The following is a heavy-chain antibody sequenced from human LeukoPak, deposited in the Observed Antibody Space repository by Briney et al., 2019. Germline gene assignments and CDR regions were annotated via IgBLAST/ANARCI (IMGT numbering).Heavy chain of an antibody. V-gene: IGHV3-23*01. J-gene: IGHJ4*02. CDR2: ISGGAGST. D-gene: IGHD3-22*01. Sequence: GGSLRLSCAASAITFSTYAMSWVRQAPGKGLECVSVISGGAGSTYYADSVKGRFTISRDNSKNTLYLQMNSLRAEDTAVYYCAKDRKGYDSSGYFDYWGQGTLVTVSS. CDR1: AITFSTYA. CDR3: AKDRKGYDSSGYFDY.